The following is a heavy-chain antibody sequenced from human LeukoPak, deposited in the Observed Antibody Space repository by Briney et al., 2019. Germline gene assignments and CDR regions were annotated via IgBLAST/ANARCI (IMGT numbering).Heavy chain of an antibody. D-gene: IGHD4-17*01. CDR1: GFIFSNYG. J-gene: IGHJ4*02. Sequence: GGSLRLSCSACGFIFSNYGMYWVRQAPGKGLEFVSAISSDGDNTFYADSVKGRFTISRDNSKNTLYLQTSSLRGEDTAVYYCVRVNDYGDRQLYYFGYWGQGTLVTVSS. CDR2: ISSDGDNT. V-gene: IGHV3-64D*06. CDR3: VRVNDYGDRQLYYFGY.